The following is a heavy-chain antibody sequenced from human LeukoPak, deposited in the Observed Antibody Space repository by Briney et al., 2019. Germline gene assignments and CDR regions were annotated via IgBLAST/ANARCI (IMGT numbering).Heavy chain of an antibody. Sequence: ASVKVSCKASGYTFTSYGISWVRQAAGQGLEWMGWISAYNGNTNYAQKLQGRVTMTTDTSTSTAYMELRSLRSDDTAVYYCARGYYYDSSGYYLDDAFDIWGQGTMVTVSS. D-gene: IGHD3-22*01. CDR1: GYTFTSYG. CDR3: ARGYYYDSSGYYLDDAFDI. V-gene: IGHV1-18*01. J-gene: IGHJ3*02. CDR2: ISAYNGNT.